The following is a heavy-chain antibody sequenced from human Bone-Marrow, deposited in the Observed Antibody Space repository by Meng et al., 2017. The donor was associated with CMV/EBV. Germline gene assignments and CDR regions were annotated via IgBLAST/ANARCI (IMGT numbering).Heavy chain of an antibody. J-gene: IGHJ4*02. CDR3: AGVSVIALFY. CDR1: GFTFSSYG. D-gene: IGHD2-21*01. Sequence: GESLKISCAASGFTFSSYGMHWVRQAPGKGLEWVAFIRYDGSNKYYADSVKGRFTSSRDNSKNTLYLQMNSLRAEDTAVYYCAGVSVIALFYWGKGTLVTVSS. CDR2: IRYDGSNK. V-gene: IGHV3-30*02.